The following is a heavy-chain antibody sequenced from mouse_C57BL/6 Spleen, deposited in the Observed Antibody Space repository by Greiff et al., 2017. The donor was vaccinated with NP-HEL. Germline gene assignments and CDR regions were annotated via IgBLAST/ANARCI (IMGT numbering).Heavy chain of an antibody. CDR1: GYTFTDYY. D-gene: IGHD2-4*01. V-gene: IGHV1-26*01. CDR2: INPNNGGT. CDR3: ARRIYYDYDDYAMDY. J-gene: IGHJ4*01. Sequence: VQLQQSGPELVKPGASVKISCKASGYTFTDYYMNWVKQSHGKSLEWIGDINPNNGGTSYNQKFKGKATLTVDKSSSTAYMELRSLTSEDSAVYYCARRIYYDYDDYAMDYWGQGTSVTVSS.